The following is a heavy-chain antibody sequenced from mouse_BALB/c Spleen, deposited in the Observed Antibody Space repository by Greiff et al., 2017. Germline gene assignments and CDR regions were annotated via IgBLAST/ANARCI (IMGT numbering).Heavy chain of an antibody. CDR1: GYTFTSYW. Sequence: QVQLQQPGAELVKPGAPVKLSCKASGYTFTSYWMNWVKQRPGRGLEWIGRIDPSDSETHYNQKFKDKATLTVDKSSSTAYIQLSSLTSEDSAVYYCARGGGNYFYVFPYWGQGTTLTVSS. CDR2: IDPSDSET. D-gene: IGHD2-1*01. J-gene: IGHJ2*01. CDR3: ARGGGNYFYVFPY. V-gene: IGHV1-69*02.